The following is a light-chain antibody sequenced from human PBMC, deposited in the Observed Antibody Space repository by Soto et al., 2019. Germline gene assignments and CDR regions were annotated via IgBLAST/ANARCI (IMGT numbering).Light chain of an antibody. Sequence: QSALTQPASVSGSPGQSITISCTGTSSDVGDYNYVSWYQQHPGKAPKLIIYEVSNRPSGVSNRFSGSKSGNTASLTISGLQTGDEAVYYCCSYAGSTWVFGGGTKLTVL. CDR3: CSYAGSTWV. CDR1: SSDVGDYNY. V-gene: IGLV2-14*01. CDR2: EVS. J-gene: IGLJ3*02.